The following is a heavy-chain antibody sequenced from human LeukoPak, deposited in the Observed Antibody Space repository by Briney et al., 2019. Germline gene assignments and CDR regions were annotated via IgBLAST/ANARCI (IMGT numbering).Heavy chain of an antibody. V-gene: IGHV1-69*06. Sequence: GSSVKVSCKASGGTFSSYAISWVRQAPGQRLEWMGRIIPIFGTANYAQKFQGRVTITADKSTSTAYMELSSLRSEDTAVYYCARGGYSYGRGVTYFDYWGQGTLVTVSS. D-gene: IGHD5-18*01. J-gene: IGHJ4*02. CDR3: ARGGYSYGRGVTYFDY. CDR1: GGTFSSYA. CDR2: IIPIFGTA.